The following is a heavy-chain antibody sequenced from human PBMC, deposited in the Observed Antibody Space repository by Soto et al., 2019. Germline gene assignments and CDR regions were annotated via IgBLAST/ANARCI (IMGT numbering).Heavy chain of an antibody. CDR2: TYYRSKWYN. D-gene: IGHD6-13*01. J-gene: IGHJ5*02. CDR3: ARDKEYSSSWYENWFDP. V-gene: IGHV6-1*01. Sequence: PSQTLSLTCAISGDSVSSNSAAWNWIRQSPSRGLEWLGRTYYRSKWYNDYAVSVKSRITINPDTSKNQFSLQLNSVTPEDTAVYYCARDKEYSSSWYENWFDPWGQGTLVTVSS. CDR1: GDSVSSNSAA.